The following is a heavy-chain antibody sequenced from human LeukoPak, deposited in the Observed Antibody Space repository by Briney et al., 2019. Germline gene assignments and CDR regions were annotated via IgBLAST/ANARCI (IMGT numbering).Heavy chain of an antibody. CDR2: INPNSGGT. D-gene: IGHD5-12*01. CDR1: GYTFTGYY. J-gene: IGHJ6*02. Sequence: ASVKVSCKASGYTFTGYYMHWVRQAPGQGLEWMGWINPNSGGTNYAQKFQGWVTMTRDTSISTAYMELSRLRSDDTAVYYCAKDSGYDPLIFYGMDVWGQGTTVTVSS. V-gene: IGHV1-2*04. CDR3: AKDSGYDPLIFYGMDV.